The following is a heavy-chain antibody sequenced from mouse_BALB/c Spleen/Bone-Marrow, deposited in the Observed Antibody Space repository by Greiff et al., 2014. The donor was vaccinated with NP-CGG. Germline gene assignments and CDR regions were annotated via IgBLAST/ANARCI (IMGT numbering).Heavy chain of an antibody. V-gene: IGHV2-9*02. CDR3: ARITTATGAMDY. J-gene: IGHJ4*01. CDR2: IWADGST. Sequence: QVQLKESGPGLVAPSQSLSITSTVSGFSLTNYGVRWARQPPGKGLEWLGVIWADGSTNYNSALMSRQSISKDNSKSQVFFKMNSLQTDDTAMYYCARITTATGAMDYWGQGTSVTVSS. D-gene: IGHD1-2*01. CDR1: GFSLTNYG.